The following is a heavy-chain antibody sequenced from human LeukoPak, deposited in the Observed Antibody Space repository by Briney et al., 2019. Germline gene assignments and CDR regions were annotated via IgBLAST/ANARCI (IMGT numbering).Heavy chain of an antibody. CDR2: INWNGGST. CDR3: ARDLKRLAAVQPPEFNY. Sequence: GGSLRLSCAASGFIFDDYGMSGVRQAPGKGLEWGSGINWNGGSTGYGDSVEGRFTISRDNAKNSLYLQMNGLRAEDTALYYCARDLKRLAAVQPPEFNYRGQGTLVTVSS. J-gene: IGHJ4*02. V-gene: IGHV3-20*04. D-gene: IGHD6-13*01. CDR1: GFIFDDYG.